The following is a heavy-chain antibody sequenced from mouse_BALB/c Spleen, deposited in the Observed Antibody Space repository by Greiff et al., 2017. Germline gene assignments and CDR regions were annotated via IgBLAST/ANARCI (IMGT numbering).Heavy chain of an antibody. D-gene: IGHD2-1*01. CDR1: GFSLTGYG. V-gene: IGHV2-6-7*01. CDR2: IWGDGST. J-gene: IGHJ4*01. CDR3: ARAVYYGNYVDYAMDY. Sequence: VKLVESGPGLVAPSQSLSITCTVSGFSLTGYGVNWVRQPPGKGLEWLGMIWGDGSTDYNSALKSRLSISKDNSKSQVFLKMNSLQTDDTARYYCARAVYYGNYVDYAMDYWGQGTSVTVSS.